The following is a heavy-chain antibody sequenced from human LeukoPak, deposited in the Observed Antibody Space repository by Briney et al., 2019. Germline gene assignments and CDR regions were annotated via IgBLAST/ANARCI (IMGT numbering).Heavy chain of an antibody. CDR3: AKSGYNRFDY. J-gene: IGHJ4*02. V-gene: IGHV3-23*01. CDR2: ISGSGNGGST. D-gene: IGHD5-24*01. CDR1: GFTFSSSA. Sequence: PGGSLRLSCAASGFTFSSSAMSWVRQAPGKGLEWVSSISGSGNGGSTYYADSVKGRFTISRDNSKNTLYLQMNSLRVEDTAVYYCAKSGYNRFDYWGQGTLVTVSS.